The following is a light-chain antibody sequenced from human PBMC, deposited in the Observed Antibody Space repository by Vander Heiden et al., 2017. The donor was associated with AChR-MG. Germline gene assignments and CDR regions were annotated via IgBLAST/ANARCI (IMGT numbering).Light chain of an antibody. CDR3: QQYSRAQT. CDR2: GAS. Sequence: EIVLTHSPGNLSLSPGEGASLSCRASQPLSNIYLACYQQKPGQAPRLLISGASSRATGIPDRFSASGSGTDFTLTISSLEPEDFAVYYCQQYSRAQTFGQGTKVEIK. J-gene: IGKJ1*01. V-gene: IGKV3-20*01. CDR1: QPLSNIY.